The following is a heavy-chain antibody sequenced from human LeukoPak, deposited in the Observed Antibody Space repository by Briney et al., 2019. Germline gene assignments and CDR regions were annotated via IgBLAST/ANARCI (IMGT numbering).Heavy chain of an antibody. V-gene: IGHV3-23*01. D-gene: IGHD3-22*01. CDR3: ARGGRGSAAVVAPRSFDI. Sequence: GGSLRLSCAASGFTFTNYAMSWVRQAPGKGLEWVSGISGGGGSTYYAGSVKGRFIISRDISKNTLYLQMNSLRAEDSALYYXARGGRGSAAVVAPRSFDIWGQGTMVTVSS. J-gene: IGHJ3*02. CDR1: GFTFTNYA. CDR2: ISGGGGST.